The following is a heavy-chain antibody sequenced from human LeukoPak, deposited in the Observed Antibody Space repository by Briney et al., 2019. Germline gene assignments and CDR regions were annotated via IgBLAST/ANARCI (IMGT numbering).Heavy chain of an antibody. CDR1: GGSFSRYY. D-gene: IGHD3-10*01. J-gene: IGHJ5*02. CDR2: INHSGSS. Sequence: SETLSLTCAVYGGSFSRYYWSWIRQPPGKGLEWIGEINHSGSSNYNPSLKSRVTISVDTSKNQFSLKLSSVTAADTAVYYCASITMVRGVPRFDPWGQGTLVTVSS. CDR3: ASITMVRGVPRFDP. V-gene: IGHV4-34*01.